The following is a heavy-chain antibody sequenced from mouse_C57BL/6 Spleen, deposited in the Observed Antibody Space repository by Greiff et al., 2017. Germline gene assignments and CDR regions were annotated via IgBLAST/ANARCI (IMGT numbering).Heavy chain of an antibody. CDR3: ARALHYDGSSNWYFDV. J-gene: IGHJ1*03. CDR2: IYPGSGST. Sequence: QVQLQQPGAELVKPGASVKMSCKASGYTFTSYWITWVKQRPGQGLEWIGDIYPGSGSTNYNEKFKSKATLTVDTSSSTAYMQLSSLTSEDSAVYYCARALHYDGSSNWYFDVWGTGTTVTVSS. D-gene: IGHD1-1*01. V-gene: IGHV1-55*01. CDR1: GYTFTSYW.